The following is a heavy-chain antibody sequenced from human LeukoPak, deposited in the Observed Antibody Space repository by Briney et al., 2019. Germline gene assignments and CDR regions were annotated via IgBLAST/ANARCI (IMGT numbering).Heavy chain of an antibody. CDR1: GFTFSSYG. D-gene: IGHD4-23*01. CDR3: ARDDYGGNSIFDY. J-gene: IGHJ4*02. V-gene: IGHV3-33*01. CDR2: IWYDGSNK. Sequence: GGSLRLSCAASGFTFSSYGMHWVCQAPGKGLEWVAVIWYDGSNKYYADSAKGRFTISRDNSKNTLYLQMNSLRAEDTAVYYCARDDYGGNSIFDYWGQGTLVTVSS.